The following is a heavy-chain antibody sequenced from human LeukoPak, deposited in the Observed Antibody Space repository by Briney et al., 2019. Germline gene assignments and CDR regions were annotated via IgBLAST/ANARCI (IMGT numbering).Heavy chain of an antibody. CDR1: GFTFSSYG. Sequence: PGGSLRLSCAASGFTFSSYGMHWVRQAPGKGLEWVAFIRYDGSNKYYADSVKGRFTISRDNSKNTLYLQMNSLRAEDTAVYYCAGAPHILRKAAFDIWGQGTMVTVSS. CDR2: IRYDGSNK. V-gene: IGHV3-30*02. J-gene: IGHJ3*02. CDR3: AGAPHILRKAAFDI. D-gene: IGHD4-17*01.